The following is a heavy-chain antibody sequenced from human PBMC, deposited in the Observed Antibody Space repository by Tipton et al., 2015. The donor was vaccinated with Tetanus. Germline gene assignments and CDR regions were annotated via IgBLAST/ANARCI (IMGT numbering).Heavy chain of an antibody. CDR3: AGVTAQRTELYFEH. J-gene: IGHJ1*01. CDR1: GGSISSGTYY. V-gene: IGHV4-61*01. CDR2: VYYTGDT. Sequence: LRLSCTVSGGSISSGTYYWSWIRQPPGKGLEWVGYVYYTGDTNYNPSLKSRVTISMDRSENQISLKMTSVTAADTAVYYCAGVTAQRTELYFEHWGQGTQVTVSS. D-gene: IGHD2-8*02.